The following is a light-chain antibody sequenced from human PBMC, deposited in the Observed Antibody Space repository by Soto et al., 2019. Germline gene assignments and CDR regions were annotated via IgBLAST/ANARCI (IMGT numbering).Light chain of an antibody. CDR2: DAS. V-gene: IGKV1-33*01. CDR1: QDISNH. CDR3: QQYDNFPPYT. J-gene: IGKJ2*01. Sequence: DLQMTQSPSSLSVSLRDRVTITCQASQDISNHLNWYQQKPGKAPKLLIYDASNLETGVPSRFXGRGSGTEFTFTISSLQPEDIATYFCQQYDNFPPYTFGQGTKLEIK.